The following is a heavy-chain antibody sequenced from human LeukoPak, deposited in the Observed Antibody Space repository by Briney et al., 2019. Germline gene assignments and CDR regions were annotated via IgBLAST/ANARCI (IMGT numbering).Heavy chain of an antibody. D-gene: IGHD5-12*01. CDR1: GLTFSNCV. J-gene: IGHJ4*02. CDR2: ISPSGGST. CDR3: AGGYSDYDFFDS. Sequence: GGSLRLSCTTAGLTFSNCVMTWVRQSPGKGLEWVSSISPSGGSTFYADSVKGRFTISRDNSKNTLYLQMSSLGAEDTAAYYCAGGYSDYDFFDSWGQGTLVTVSS. V-gene: IGHV3-23*01.